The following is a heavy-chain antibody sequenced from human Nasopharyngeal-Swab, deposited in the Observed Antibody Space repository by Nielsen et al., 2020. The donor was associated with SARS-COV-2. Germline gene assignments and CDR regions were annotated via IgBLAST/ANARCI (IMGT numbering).Heavy chain of an antibody. CDR1: GYSFTDYY. V-gene: IGHV1-2*04. Sequence: ASVKVSCKASGYSFTDYYIHRVRQAPGQGLEWLGWINPNSGATNYAQKFRGWVTMTRDTSISTAYMELSRLRPDDTAVYYCARDGIQLWRWWGQGTLDTVSS. CDR3: ARDGIQLWRW. D-gene: IGHD5-18*01. J-gene: IGHJ4*02. CDR2: INPNSGAT.